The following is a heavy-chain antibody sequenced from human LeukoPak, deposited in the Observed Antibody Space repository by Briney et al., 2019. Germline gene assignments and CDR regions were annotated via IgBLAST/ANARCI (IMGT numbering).Heavy chain of an antibody. CDR2: IYNSGST. CDR1: GGSISIYY. V-gene: IGHV4-59*01. D-gene: IGHD1-26*01. J-gene: IGHJ4*02. Sequence: PAETLSLTCTVSGGSISIYYWSWIRQPPGKGLEWIGYIYNSGSTNYNPSLRSRVTISVDTSKNQFSLKLNSVTAADTAVYYCVRDRELTYWSQGTLVPVSS. CDR3: VRDRELTY.